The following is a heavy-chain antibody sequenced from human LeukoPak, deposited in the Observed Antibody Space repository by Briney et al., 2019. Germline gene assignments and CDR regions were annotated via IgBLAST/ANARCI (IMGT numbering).Heavy chain of an antibody. Sequence: GGSLRLSCVASGFTFSRYWMHWVRQAPGKGLVWVSRINSDGRSTNYADSVKGRFSISRDNAENTLYLQMNSLRAEDTAVYYCARDIFLPSSSATTSYYYYMDVWGKGTTVTVSS. CDR1: GFTFSRYW. J-gene: IGHJ6*03. V-gene: IGHV3-74*01. D-gene: IGHD6-6*01. CDR2: INSDGRST. CDR3: ARDIFLPSSSATTSYYYYMDV.